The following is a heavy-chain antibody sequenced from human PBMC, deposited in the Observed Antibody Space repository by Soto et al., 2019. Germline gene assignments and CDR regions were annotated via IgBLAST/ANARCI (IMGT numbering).Heavy chain of an antibody. CDR1: GGSISSYY. J-gene: IGHJ6*02. CDR3: ARPLYSYGPMDV. Sequence: SETLSLTCIVSGGSISSYYWSWIRQPPGKGLEWIGYIYYSGSTNYNPSLKSRVTISVDTSKNQFSLKLSSVTAADTAVYYCARPLYSYGPMDVWGQGTTVTVSS. V-gene: IGHV4-59*01. D-gene: IGHD5-18*01. CDR2: IYYSGST.